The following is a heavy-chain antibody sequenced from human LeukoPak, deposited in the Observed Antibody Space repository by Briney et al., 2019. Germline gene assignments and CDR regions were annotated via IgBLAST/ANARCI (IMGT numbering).Heavy chain of an antibody. D-gene: IGHD6-19*01. Sequence: PGGSLRLSCAASGFTVSGNYMSWVRQAPGKGLEWVSVIYSGGSTYYADSVKGRFTISRDNSKNTLYLQMNSLRAEDTAVYYCARVIAVAGYYYYYYMDVWGKGTTVTISS. CDR3: ARVIAVAGYYYYYYMDV. CDR1: GFTVSGNY. V-gene: IGHV3-53*01. J-gene: IGHJ6*03. CDR2: IYSGGST.